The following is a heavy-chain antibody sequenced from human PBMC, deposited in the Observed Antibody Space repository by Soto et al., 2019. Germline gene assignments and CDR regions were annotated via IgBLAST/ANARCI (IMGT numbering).Heavy chain of an antibody. D-gene: IGHD2-2*01. CDR2: INPYDGST. V-gene: IGHV1-18*04. CDR1: GYTFTNHN. Sequence: QVQLVQSGVEVKKPGASVKVSCKASGYTFTNHNINWVRQAPGQGLAWVGWINPYDGSTNYAQKFQGRLTMTTDTSTTTGYMDLRSLRSDDTAVYDCVRVGEFCRSTACYAYWGQGTQVTVSS. CDR3: VRVGEFCRSTACYAY. J-gene: IGHJ4*02.